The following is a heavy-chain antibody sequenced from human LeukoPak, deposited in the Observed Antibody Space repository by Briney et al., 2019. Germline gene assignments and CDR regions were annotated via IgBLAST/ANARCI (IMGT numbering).Heavy chain of an antibody. V-gene: IGHV3-23*01. J-gene: IGHJ4*02. CDR2: ISGSGGST. CDR1: GFTFSTYA. D-gene: IGHD3-22*01. CDR3: AKDGSYYDSSGYYQSIDY. Sequence: QPGGSLRLSCAASGFTFSTYAMNWVRQAPGKGLEWVSGISGSGGSTYYADSVKGRFTISRDNSKNTLYLQMNSLRAEDTAVYYCAKDGSYYDSSGYYQSIDYWGQGTLVTVSS.